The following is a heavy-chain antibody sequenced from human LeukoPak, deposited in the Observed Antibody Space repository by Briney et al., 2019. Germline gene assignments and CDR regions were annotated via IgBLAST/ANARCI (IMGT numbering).Heavy chain of an antibody. CDR2: IRYDGSNK. CDR3: AKSLSSGSYLNALDI. D-gene: IGHD1-26*01. Sequence: GGSLRLSCAASGFTFSSYGMHCVRQAPGKGLEWVAFIRYDGSNKYYADSVKGRFTISRDNSKNTLYLQMNSLRAEDTAVYYCAKSLSSGSYLNALDIWGQGTMVTVSS. CDR1: GFTFSSYG. V-gene: IGHV3-30*02. J-gene: IGHJ3*02.